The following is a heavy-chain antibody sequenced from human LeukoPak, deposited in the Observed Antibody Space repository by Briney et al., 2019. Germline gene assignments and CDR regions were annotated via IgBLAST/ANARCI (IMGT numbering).Heavy chain of an antibody. J-gene: IGHJ4*02. D-gene: IGHD6-13*01. Sequence: GASVKVSCKASGGTFSSYAISWVRQAPGQGLEWMGGIIPIFGTANYAQKFQGRVTITTDESTSTAYMELSSLRSDDTAVYYCARVTPGQPPFDYWGQGTLVTVSS. CDR3: ARVTPGQPPFDY. CDR1: GGTFSSYA. V-gene: IGHV1-69*05. CDR2: IIPIFGTA.